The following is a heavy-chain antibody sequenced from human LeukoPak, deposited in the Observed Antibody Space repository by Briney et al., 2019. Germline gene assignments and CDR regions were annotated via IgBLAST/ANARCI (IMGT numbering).Heavy chain of an antibody. D-gene: IGHD3-22*01. J-gene: IGHJ4*02. CDR3: ARDGALYYYDSSGYYYLDY. CDR2: INPSGGST. CDR1: GYTFTSYY. V-gene: IGHV1-46*01. Sequence: ASVKVSCKASGYTFTSYYMHWVRQAPGQGLEWMGIINPSGGSTSYAQKFQGRVTMTRDTSTSTVYMELSSLRSEDTAVYYCARDGALYYYDSSGYYYLDYWGQGTLATVSS.